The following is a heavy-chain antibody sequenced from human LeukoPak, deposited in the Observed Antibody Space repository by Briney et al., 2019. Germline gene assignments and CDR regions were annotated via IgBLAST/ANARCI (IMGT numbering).Heavy chain of an antibody. CDR1: GGSISSSSYY. D-gene: IGHD6-19*01. Sequence: SETLSLTCTVSGGSISSSSYYWGWIRQPPGKGLEWIGGIYYSGSTYYNPSLKSRVTISVDTSKTQFSLKLSSVTAADTAVYYCARHSSGWGNLDYWGQGTLVTVSS. J-gene: IGHJ4*02. CDR3: ARHSSGWGNLDY. CDR2: IYYSGST. V-gene: IGHV4-39*01.